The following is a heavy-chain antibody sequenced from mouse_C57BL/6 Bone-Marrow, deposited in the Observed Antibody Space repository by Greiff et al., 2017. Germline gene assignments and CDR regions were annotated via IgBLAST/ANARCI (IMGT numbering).Heavy chain of an antibody. CDR2: IYPGDGDT. CDR1: GYAFSSYW. CDR3: AREGITPYYYAMDY. Sequence: VQLQQSGAELVKPGASVKISCKASGYAFSSYWMNWVKQRPGKGLEWIGQIYPGDGDTNYNGKFKGKATLTADKSSSTAYMQLSRLTSEDSAVYFCAREGITPYYYAMDYWGQGTSVTVAS. D-gene: IGHD1-1*01. J-gene: IGHJ4*01. V-gene: IGHV1-80*01.